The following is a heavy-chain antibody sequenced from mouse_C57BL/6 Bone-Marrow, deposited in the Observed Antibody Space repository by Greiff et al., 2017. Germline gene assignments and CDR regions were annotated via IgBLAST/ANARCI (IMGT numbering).Heavy chain of an antibody. J-gene: IGHJ3*01. CDR1: GYAFTNYL. CDR3: ARITLDWFAY. V-gene: IGHV1-54*01. Sequence: VKLMESGAELVRPGTSVKVSCKASGYAFTNYLIEWVKQRPGQGLEWIGVINPGSGGTNYNEKFKGKATLTADKSSSTAYMQLSSLTSEDSAVYFCARITLDWFAYWGQGTLVTVSA. CDR2: INPGSGGT.